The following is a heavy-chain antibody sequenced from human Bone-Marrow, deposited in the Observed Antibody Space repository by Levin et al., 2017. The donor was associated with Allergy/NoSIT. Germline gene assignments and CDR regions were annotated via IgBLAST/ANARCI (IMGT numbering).Heavy chain of an antibody. CDR2: ISGYNDNT. V-gene: IGHV1-18*01. D-gene: IGHD1-26*01. J-gene: IGHJ4*02. Sequence: ASVKVSCEASGYTFTGYGIIWVRQAPGQGLEWMGWISGYNDNTNYAPKFQGRVTMTTDTSTATAYMELRSLRSDDTAIYYCARELGSYHGFSDYWGQGTLVTVSS. CDR1: GYTFTGYG. CDR3: ARELGSYHGFSDY.